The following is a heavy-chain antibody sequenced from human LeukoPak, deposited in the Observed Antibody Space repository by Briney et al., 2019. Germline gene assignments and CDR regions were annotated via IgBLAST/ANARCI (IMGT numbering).Heavy chain of an antibody. CDR2: INWNGNRR. CDR3: ARLRSSGSYSSFDY. V-gene: IGHV3-20*04. CDR1: GFNFDDYG. D-gene: IGHD1-26*01. Sequence: GGSLRLSCAASGFNFDDYGMSWVRQAPGKGLEWASGINWNGNRRGHADSVKGRFTVSRDNAKNSLYLQMNTLRGEDTALYYCARLRSSGSYSSFDYWGQGTLVTVSS. J-gene: IGHJ4*02.